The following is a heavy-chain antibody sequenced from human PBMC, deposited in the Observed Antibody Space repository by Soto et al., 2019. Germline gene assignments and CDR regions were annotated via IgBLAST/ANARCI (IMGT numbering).Heavy chain of an antibody. CDR3: ARLPFPWGWFDT. Sequence: QVQLVESGGGLVKPGGSLRLSCAASGIVFSDYMSWVRQAPGKGLEWLSYISGSGRTIYSADSVKGRFTISRDNATNSLYLQMNNVRTEDTAVYYCARLPFPWGWFDTWGQGTLLTVSS. D-gene: IGHD3-16*01. CDR2: ISGSGRTI. CDR1: GIVFSDY. V-gene: IGHV3-11*01. J-gene: IGHJ5*02.